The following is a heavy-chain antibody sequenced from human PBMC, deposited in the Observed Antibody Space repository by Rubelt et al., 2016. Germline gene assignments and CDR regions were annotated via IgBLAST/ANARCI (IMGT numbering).Heavy chain of an antibody. J-gene: IGHJ6*02. CDR2: IIPILGIA. Sequence: MGRIIPILGIANYAQKFQGRVTITADESTSTAYMELSSLRSEDTAVYYCARGEQLVGYYYYGMDVWGQGTTVTVSS. D-gene: IGHD6-6*01. CDR3: ARGEQLVGYYYYGMDV. V-gene: IGHV1-69*04.